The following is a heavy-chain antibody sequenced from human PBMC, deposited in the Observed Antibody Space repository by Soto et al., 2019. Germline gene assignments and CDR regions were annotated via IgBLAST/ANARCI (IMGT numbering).Heavy chain of an antibody. J-gene: IGHJ6*02. Sequence: QVHLMQSGAEVKKPGASVTFPCKASGYTFSNYYMHWVRQAPGQGLEWVGIINPSGGGTTYAQNFQGRVTMTRDTSTITVYMELNSLRSEDTAVYYCARGPKLTDFGDRGYYGMDVWGHGTTVTVSS. CDR3: ARGPKLTDFGDRGYYGMDV. CDR1: GYTFSNYY. V-gene: IGHV1-46*01. CDR2: INPSGGGT. D-gene: IGHD4-17*01.